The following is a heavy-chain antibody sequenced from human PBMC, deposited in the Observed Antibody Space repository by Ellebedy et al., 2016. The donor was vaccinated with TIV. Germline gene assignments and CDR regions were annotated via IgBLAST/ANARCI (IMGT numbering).Heavy chain of an antibody. CDR2: IDPNDGDT. J-gene: IGHJ5*02. CDR1: GYTFTGHH. D-gene: IGHD2-2*01. Sequence: ASVKVSXKASGYTFTGHHVHWVRQVPGRGLEWMGWIDPNDGDTHYAQKFQGWVTLTRDTSLSTVYMELRRLKTGDTAVYFCARDNGEVPAANGNWFDPWGQGTLVTVSS. V-gene: IGHV1-2*04. CDR3: ARDNGEVPAANGNWFDP.